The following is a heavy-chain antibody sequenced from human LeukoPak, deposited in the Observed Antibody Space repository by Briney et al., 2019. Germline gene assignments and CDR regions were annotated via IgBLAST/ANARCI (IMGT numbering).Heavy chain of an antibody. J-gene: IGHJ4*02. Sequence: PGGSPRLSCAASGFTFSSYEMNWVRQAPGKGLEWVSYISSSGSTIYYADSVKGRFTISRDNAKNSLYLQMNSLRAEDTAVYYCARLFNWNGLYWGQGTPVTVSS. CDR2: ISSSGSTI. V-gene: IGHV3-48*03. CDR3: ARLFNWNGLY. CDR1: GFTFSSYE. D-gene: IGHD1-20*01.